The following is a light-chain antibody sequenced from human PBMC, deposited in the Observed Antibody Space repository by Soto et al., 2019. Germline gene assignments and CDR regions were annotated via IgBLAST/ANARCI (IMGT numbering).Light chain of an antibody. V-gene: IGLV1-44*01. CDR1: SSNLGDNT. CDR2: SYD. CDR3: AAWDASLDGYV. J-gene: IGLJ1*01. Sequence: QSALTQPPSASGTPGQRVTISCSTSSSNLGDNTVNWYQQVPGAAPKLLIYSYDQRPSGVPDRFSGSKSGTSASLAISGLQSEDEADYYCAAWDASLDGYVFGTGTKVTVL.